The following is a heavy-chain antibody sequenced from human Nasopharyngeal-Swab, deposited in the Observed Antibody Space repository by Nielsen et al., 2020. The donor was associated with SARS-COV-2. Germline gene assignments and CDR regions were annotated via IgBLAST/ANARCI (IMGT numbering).Heavy chain of an antibody. CDR1: GFTFSSYA. CDR3: AKTADVLRFLEWLLHYYYGMDV. D-gene: IGHD3-3*01. CDR2: ISGSGGST. Sequence: GESLKISCAASGFTFSSYAMSWVRQAPGKGLEWVSAISGSGGSTYYADSVKGQFTISRDNSKNTLYLQMNSLRAEDTAVYYCAKTADVLRFLEWLLHYYYGMDVWGQGTTVTVSS. V-gene: IGHV3-23*01. J-gene: IGHJ6*02.